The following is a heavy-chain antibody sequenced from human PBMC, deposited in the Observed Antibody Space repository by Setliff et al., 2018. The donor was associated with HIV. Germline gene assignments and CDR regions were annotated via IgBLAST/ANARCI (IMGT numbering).Heavy chain of an antibody. CDR1: AFTFSDYW. J-gene: IGHJ6*02. D-gene: IGHD3-3*01. CDR3: ARSPQVTIFGIKIKPPGGPDL. Sequence: GGSLRLSCAASAFTFSDYWMTWVRQAPGRGLQWVANIKDDGSEKNYLDSIKGRFTIFRDNARNSLYLKMTSLRAEDSGVYYCARSPQVTIFGIKIKPPGGPDLWGQGTTVTAP. CDR2: IKDDGSEK. V-gene: IGHV3-7*01.